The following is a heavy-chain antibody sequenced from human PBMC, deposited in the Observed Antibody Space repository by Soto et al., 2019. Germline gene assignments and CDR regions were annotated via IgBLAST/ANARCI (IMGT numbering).Heavy chain of an antibody. CDR2: IYWDDDK. J-gene: IGHJ4*02. CDR3: ARTGPIAAAAPFYY. Sequence: SGPTLVKPTQTLTLTCTFSGFSLSTSGVGEGWIRQPPGKALEWLALIYWDDDKRYSPALKSRLTITKDTSKNQVVLTMTNMVPVDTSTYYCARTGPIAAAAPFYYWGQGTLVTVSS. D-gene: IGHD6-13*01. V-gene: IGHV2-5*02. CDR1: GFSLSTSGVG.